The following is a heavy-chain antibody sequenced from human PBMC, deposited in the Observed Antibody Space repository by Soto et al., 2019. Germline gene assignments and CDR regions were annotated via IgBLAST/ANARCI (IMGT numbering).Heavy chain of an antibody. CDR1: GDNVSSNSFA. D-gene: IGHD1-1*01. Sequence: SQTLSLTCAISGDNVSSNSFAWNWTRQSPSRGLEWLGRTYYRSKWYNDCAVSVKSRIIINPDASKNQFSLQLNSVTPDDTAVYYCARGNHRPLDYWGQGTLVTLSS. CDR2: TYYRSKWYN. J-gene: IGHJ4*02. V-gene: IGHV6-1*01. CDR3: ARGNHRPLDY.